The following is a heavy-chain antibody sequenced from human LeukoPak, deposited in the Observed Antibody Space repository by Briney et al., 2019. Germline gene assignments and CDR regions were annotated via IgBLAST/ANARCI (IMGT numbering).Heavy chain of an antibody. CDR3: ARIRIAAAGTSGDY. Sequence: GGSLRLSCAASGFTFSSYEMNWVSQAPGKGLEWVSYTSSSGSTIYYADSVKGRFTISRDNAKNSLYLQMNSLRAEDTAVYYCARIRIAAAGTSGDYWGQGTLVTVSS. CDR1: GFTFSSYE. V-gene: IGHV3-48*03. J-gene: IGHJ4*02. CDR2: TSSSGSTI. D-gene: IGHD6-13*01.